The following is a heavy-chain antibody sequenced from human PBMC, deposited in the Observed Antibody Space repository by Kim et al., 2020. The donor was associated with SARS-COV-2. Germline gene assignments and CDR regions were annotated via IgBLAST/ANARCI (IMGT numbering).Heavy chain of an antibody. CDR1: GFTFSSYG. Sequence: GGSLRLSCAASGFTFSSYGMHWVRQAPGKGLEWVAVISYDGSNKYYADSVKGRFTISRDNSKNTLYLQMNSLRAEDTAVYYCAKDLMGTYSGSYDYWGQGTLVTVSS. J-gene: IGHJ4*02. D-gene: IGHD1-26*01. V-gene: IGHV3-30*18. CDR2: ISYDGSNK. CDR3: AKDLMGTYSGSYDY.